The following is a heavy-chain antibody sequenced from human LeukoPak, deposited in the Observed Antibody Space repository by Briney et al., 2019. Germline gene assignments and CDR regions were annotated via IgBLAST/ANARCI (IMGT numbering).Heavy chain of an antibody. D-gene: IGHD2-2*01. CDR3: ARGAYQLEH. CDR1: GFTFSSYW. CDR2: IKEDGSER. J-gene: IGHJ4*02. V-gene: IGHV3-7*03. Sequence: PGRSLRLSCAASGFTFSSYWMSWFRQAPGKGLEWVANIKEDGSERFHVDSVKGRFTISKDNAKNSLYLQMNSPRAEDTAVYYCARGAYQLEHWGQGALVTVSS.